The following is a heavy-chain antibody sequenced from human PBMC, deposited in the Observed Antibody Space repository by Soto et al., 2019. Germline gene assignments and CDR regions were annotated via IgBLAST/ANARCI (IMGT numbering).Heavy chain of an antibody. Sequence: QVQLVESGGGVVQPGRSLRLSCAASGFTFSSYAMHWVRQAPGKGLEWVAVISYDGSNKYYADSVKGRFTISRDNSKNTLYLQMNSLRAEDTAVYYCARGYGITIFGAVIIPENALPYWGQGTLVTVSS. CDR3: ARGYGITIFGAVIIPENALPY. D-gene: IGHD3-3*01. V-gene: IGHV3-30-3*01. J-gene: IGHJ4*02. CDR2: ISYDGSNK. CDR1: GFTFSSYA.